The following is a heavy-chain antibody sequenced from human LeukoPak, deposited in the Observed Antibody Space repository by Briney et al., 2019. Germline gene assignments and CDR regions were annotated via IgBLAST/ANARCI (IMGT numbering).Heavy chain of an antibody. CDR2: IIPIFGTA. J-gene: IGHJ3*02. V-gene: IGHV1-69*15. Sequence: GSSVKVSCKASGGTFSSYAISWVRQAPGQGLEWMGRIIPIFGTANYAQKFQGRVTITADESTSTAYMELSSLRSEDTAVYYCARARSFDFEYCVLDFSAEEVCDAFDIWGQGTMVTVSS. D-gene: IGHD2/OR15-2a*01. CDR1: GGTFSSYA. CDR3: ARARSFDFEYCVLDFSAEEVCDAFDI.